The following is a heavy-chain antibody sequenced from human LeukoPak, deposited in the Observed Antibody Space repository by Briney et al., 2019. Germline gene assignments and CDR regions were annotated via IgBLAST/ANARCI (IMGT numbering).Heavy chain of an antibody. D-gene: IGHD6-19*01. Sequence: SETLSLTCTGSAFSISNVSYFWSWIRQPAGKGLEWIGRIYTRGSAKYNPALKSRATVSVDTSKNQFSMKLSSVTAAETAVYYCARARIAVAGPWLAAREFDYWGQGTLVTVSS. CDR3: ARARIAVAGPWLAAREFDY. V-gene: IGHV4-61*02. CDR2: IYTRGSA. CDR1: AFSISNVSYF. J-gene: IGHJ4*02.